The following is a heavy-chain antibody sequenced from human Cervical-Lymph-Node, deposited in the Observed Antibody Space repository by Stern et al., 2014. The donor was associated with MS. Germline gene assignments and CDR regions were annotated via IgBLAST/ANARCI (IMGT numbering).Heavy chain of an antibody. CDR3: ARDITGSSAYFAY. D-gene: IGHD1-14*01. V-gene: IGHV3-9*01. Sequence: EVQLVESGGDLVQPGRSLRLSCAAFGFPFDDYAMPWVRQAPGKGLAWVAGISWNSGTIGYADSVKGRFTTSRDNAYSSLYLQMNSLRPEDTALYYCARDITGSSAYFAYWGQGTLVTVSS. CDR2: ISWNSGTI. J-gene: IGHJ4*02. CDR1: GFPFDDYA.